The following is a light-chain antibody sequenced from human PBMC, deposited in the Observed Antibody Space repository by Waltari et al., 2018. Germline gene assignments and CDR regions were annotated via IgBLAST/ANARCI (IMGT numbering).Light chain of an antibody. Sequence: SYELTQPPSVSVSPGQTASISCSGRDLGDKYTSWYQQKPGQSPVLVIYHDTMRPSGIPERFPGSSSENTATLTIAGTQAVDEADYYCQAWASGSYVFGPGTKVTVL. V-gene: IGLV3-1*01. CDR2: HDT. CDR1: DLGDKY. CDR3: QAWASGSYV. J-gene: IGLJ1*01.